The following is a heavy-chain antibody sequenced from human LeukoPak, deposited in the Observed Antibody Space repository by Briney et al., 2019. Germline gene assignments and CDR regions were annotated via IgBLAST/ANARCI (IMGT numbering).Heavy chain of an antibody. CDR3: ARRIVGVIDAFDY. D-gene: IGHD1-26*01. Sequence: PSETLSLTCTVSGGSISSPISYWGWIRQPPGKGLEWIATVLHSGATFYSPSLEGRLNISIDTSTNQFSLKMTSMTAADTAVYYCARRIVGVIDAFDYWGQGALVTVSS. CDR1: GGSISSPISY. V-gene: IGHV4-39*01. CDR2: VLHSGAT. J-gene: IGHJ4*02.